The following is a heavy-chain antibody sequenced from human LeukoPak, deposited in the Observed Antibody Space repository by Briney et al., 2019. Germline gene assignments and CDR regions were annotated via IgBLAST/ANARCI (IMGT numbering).Heavy chain of an antibody. D-gene: IGHD3-22*01. CDR1: GFTVSSNY. CDR2: IYSGGST. V-gene: IGHV3-53*01. CDR3: ARSYDSSGPIDY. Sequence: GGSLRLSCAASGFTVSSNYMSWVRQAPGKGLEWVSVIYSGGSTYYADSVKGRFTIFRDNSKNTLYLQMNSLRAEDTAVYYCARSYDSSGPIDYWGQGTLVTVSS. J-gene: IGHJ4*02.